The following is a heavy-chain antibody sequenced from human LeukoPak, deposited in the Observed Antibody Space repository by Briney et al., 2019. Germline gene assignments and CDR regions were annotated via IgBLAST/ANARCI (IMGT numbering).Heavy chain of an antibody. CDR3: GKQFSSSWQFDP. Sequence: PGGSLRLSCAVSGFIYNTYAMTWVRQAPGKGLEWVSSIDNSGDYTYYADSVKGRFTISRDNSRNTLYLQMSGLRVEDTALYYCGKQFSSSWQFDPRGQGTLVTVS. J-gene: IGHJ5*02. D-gene: IGHD6-13*01. CDR1: GFIYNTYA. CDR2: IDNSGDYT. V-gene: IGHV3-23*01.